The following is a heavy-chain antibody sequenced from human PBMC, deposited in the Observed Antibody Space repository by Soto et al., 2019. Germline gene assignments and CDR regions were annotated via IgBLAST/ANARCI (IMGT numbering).Heavy chain of an antibody. CDR1: GYTFTRSG. V-gene: IGHV1-18*01. CDR2: ISSYNGDT. Sequence: QVQLVQSGAEVKKPGASVKVSCKASGYTFTRSGISWVRQAPGQGPEWMGWISSYNGDTNYAQTFQGRVTMTTDTSPXTAYMERRSLRSDATAVYYGAREGVAPCSYGGMDVWGQGTPVTVSS. CDR3: AREGVAPCSYGGMDV. D-gene: IGHD4-17*01. J-gene: IGHJ6*02.